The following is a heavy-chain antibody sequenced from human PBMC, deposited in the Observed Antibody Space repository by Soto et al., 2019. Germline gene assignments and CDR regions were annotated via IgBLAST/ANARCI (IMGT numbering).Heavy chain of an antibody. CDR3: ARLGFPGAIYFDS. V-gene: IGHV5-51*01. J-gene: IGHJ4*02. CDR2: IYPGDSET. Sequence: GESLKISCKGSGYNFTTFWIGWVRQVPGKGLEWMGIIYPGDSETKYSPDFEGQVTISADRSTNTAYLQWRSLRASDTAMYYCARLGFPGAIYFDSWGLGTLGTVSS. CDR1: GYNFTTFW.